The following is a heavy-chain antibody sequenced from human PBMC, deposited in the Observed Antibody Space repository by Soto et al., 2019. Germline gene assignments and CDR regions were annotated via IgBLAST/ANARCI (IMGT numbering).Heavy chain of an antibody. CDR3: GKEYSTSSTSVDY. V-gene: IGHV3-23*01. Sequence: GGSLRLSCAASGFTFSTYAMSWVRQAPGKGLEWVSAISGSGDSTYYADSVKGRFTISRDNSKNTLYLQMNSLRAEDTAVYYRGKEYSTSSTSVDYWGQGTLVTVSS. J-gene: IGHJ4*02. CDR2: ISGSGDST. CDR1: GFTFSTYA. D-gene: IGHD6-6*01.